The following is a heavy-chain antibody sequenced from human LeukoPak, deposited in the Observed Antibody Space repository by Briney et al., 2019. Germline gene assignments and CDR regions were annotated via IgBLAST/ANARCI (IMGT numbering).Heavy chain of an antibody. Sequence: SETLSLTCTVSGGSINDYYWSWNRQPPGKGLEWIGYIYYTGSTNYNPSLKSRVTISADTSKNQFSLRLSSVTAADTAVYYCARTSGSYYLSPDYWGQGTLVTVSS. CDR3: ARTSGSYYLSPDY. D-gene: IGHD1-26*01. V-gene: IGHV4-59*08. J-gene: IGHJ4*02. CDR1: GGSINDYY. CDR2: IYYTGST.